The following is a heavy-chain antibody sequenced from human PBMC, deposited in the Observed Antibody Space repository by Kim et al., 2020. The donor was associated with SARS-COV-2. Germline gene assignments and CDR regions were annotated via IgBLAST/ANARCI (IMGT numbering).Heavy chain of an antibody. Sequence: GGSLRLSCAASGFTFSNYAMSWVRQAPGKGLEWVSTISGSGGSTYYADSVKGRFTISRDNSKNTLYLQMNSLRVEEDTALYYCAKRYSSGWSYFNFWGQGTLVTVSS. CDR1: GFTFSNYA. J-gene: IGHJ4*02. V-gene: IGHV3-23*01. CDR2: ISGSGGST. D-gene: IGHD6-13*01. CDR3: AKRYSSGWSYFNF.